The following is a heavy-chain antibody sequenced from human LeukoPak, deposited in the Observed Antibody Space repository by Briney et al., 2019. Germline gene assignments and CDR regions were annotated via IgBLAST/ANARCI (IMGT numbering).Heavy chain of an antibody. J-gene: IGHJ5*02. D-gene: IGHD2-2*01. V-gene: IGHV1-18*01. CDR1: GGTFSSYA. CDR2: ISAYNGNT. Sequence: ASVKVSCKASGGTFSSYAISWVRQAPGQGLEWMGWISAYNGNTNYAQKLQGRVTMTTDTSTSTAYMELRSLRSDDTAVYYCAATTGVPAAMIFDPRGQGTLVTVSS. CDR3: AATTGVPAAMIFDP.